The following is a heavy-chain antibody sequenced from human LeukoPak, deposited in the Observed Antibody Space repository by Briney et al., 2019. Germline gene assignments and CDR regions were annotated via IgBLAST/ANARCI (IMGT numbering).Heavy chain of an antibody. Sequence: GASVKVSCKASGYTFTSYDINWVRQATGQGLEWMGWMNPNSGNTGYAQKFQGRVTMTRNTSISTAYMELSSLRSEDTAVYYCARDQYYDILTGYRGIDYWGQGALVTVSP. D-gene: IGHD3-9*01. CDR2: MNPNSGNT. CDR3: ARDQYYDILTGYRGIDY. CDR1: GYTFTSYD. J-gene: IGHJ4*02. V-gene: IGHV1-8*02.